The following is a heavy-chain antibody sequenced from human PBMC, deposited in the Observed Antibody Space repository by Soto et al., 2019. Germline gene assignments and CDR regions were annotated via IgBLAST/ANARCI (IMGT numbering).Heavy chain of an antibody. V-gene: IGHV3-48*02. Sequence: GGSLRLSCAASGFTFSSYSMNWVRQAPGKGLEWVSYISSSSSTIYYADSVKGRFTISRDNAKNSLYLQMNSLRDEDTAVYYCARDEISPNYYDSSGPLGRWGQGTLVTVSS. J-gene: IGHJ4*02. D-gene: IGHD3-22*01. CDR1: GFTFSSYS. CDR3: ARDEISPNYYDSSGPLGR. CDR2: ISSSSSTI.